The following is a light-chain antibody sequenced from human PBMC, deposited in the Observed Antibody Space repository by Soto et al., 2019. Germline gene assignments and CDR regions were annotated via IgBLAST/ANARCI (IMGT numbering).Light chain of an antibody. V-gene: IGKV3-20*01. Sequence: EIVLTQSPGTLSLSPGERATLSCRASQSVSSTYVAWYQQKSGQAPRLLIYGASSRATGIPDRFSGSGSGTDFTLTISRLEPEDFAVYYCHQYVSSWTFGQGTKVDNK. CDR2: GAS. CDR3: HQYVSSWT. CDR1: QSVSSTY. J-gene: IGKJ1*01.